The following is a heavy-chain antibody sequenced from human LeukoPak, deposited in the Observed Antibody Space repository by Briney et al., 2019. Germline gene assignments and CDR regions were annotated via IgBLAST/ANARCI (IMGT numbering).Heavy chain of an antibody. J-gene: IGHJ4*02. CDR3: ARETVAGTFDY. Sequence: GGSLRLSCAGSGFTFSDYYMSWIRQAPGKGLEWVSDLSSCGDIISYADSVKGRFTISRDNAKNSLYLQINSLRAEDTAVYYCARETVAGTFDYWGQGTLVTVSS. D-gene: IGHD6-19*01. CDR2: LSSCGDII. CDR1: GFTFSDYY. V-gene: IGHV3-11*01.